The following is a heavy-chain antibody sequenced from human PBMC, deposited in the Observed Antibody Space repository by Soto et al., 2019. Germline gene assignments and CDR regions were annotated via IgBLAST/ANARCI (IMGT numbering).Heavy chain of an antibody. CDR2: INHSGST. J-gene: IGHJ5*02. CDR3: ARGVVVTAHYWFDP. Sequence: SETLSLTCAVYGGSFSGYYWSWIRQPPGKGLEWIGEINHSGSTNYNPSLKSRVTISVDTSKNQFSLKLSSVTAADTAVYYCARGVVVTAHYWFDPWGQGTLVTVS. V-gene: IGHV4-34*01. CDR1: GGSFSGYY. D-gene: IGHD2-21*02.